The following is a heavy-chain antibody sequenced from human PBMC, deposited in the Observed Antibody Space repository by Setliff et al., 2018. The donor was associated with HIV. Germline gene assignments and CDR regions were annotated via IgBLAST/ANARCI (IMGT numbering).Heavy chain of an antibody. Sequence: ASVKVSCKASGYTFTSYSMHWVRQAPGQGLEWMGIINCSGGTTNYAQKFQGRVTMTRDTSTSTVYMEVSSLRSDDTAVYYCARDRTHRSGWYGYFEYWGQGTLVTVSS. J-gene: IGHJ4*02. CDR1: GYTFTSYS. CDR3: ARDRTHRSGWYGYFEY. V-gene: IGHV1-46*01. CDR2: INCSGGTT. D-gene: IGHD6-19*01.